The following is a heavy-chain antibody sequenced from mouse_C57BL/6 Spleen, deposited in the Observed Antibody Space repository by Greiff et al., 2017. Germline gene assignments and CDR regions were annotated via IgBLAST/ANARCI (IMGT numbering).Heavy chain of an antibody. D-gene: IGHD1-1*01. CDR1: GYAFSSSW. V-gene: IGHV1-82*01. CDR2: IYPGDGDT. CDR3: IYYGSSSFDY. Sequence: VQLQQSGPELVKPGASVKISCKASGYAFSSSWMNWVKQRPGTGLEWIGRIYPGDGDTNYNGKFKGKATLTADKSSSTAYMQLSSLTSEDSAVYFCIYYGSSSFDYWGQGTTLTVSS. J-gene: IGHJ2*01.